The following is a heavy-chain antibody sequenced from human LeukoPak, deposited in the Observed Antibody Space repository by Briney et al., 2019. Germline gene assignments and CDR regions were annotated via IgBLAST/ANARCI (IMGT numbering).Heavy chain of an antibody. CDR1: GFTFSSYA. D-gene: IGHD3-3*01. V-gene: IGHV3-30-3*01. J-gene: IGHJ4*02. CDR2: ISYDGSNK. Sequence: GGSLRLSCAASGFTFSSYAMHWVRQAPGKGLEWVAVISYDGSNKYYADSVKGRFTISRDNSKNTLYLQMNSLRAEDTAVYYCAKDLGQIRFLEWSPFDYWGQGTLVTVSS. CDR3: AKDLGQIRFLEWSPFDY.